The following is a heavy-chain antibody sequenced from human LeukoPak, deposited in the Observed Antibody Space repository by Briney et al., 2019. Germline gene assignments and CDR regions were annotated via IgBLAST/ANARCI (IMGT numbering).Heavy chain of an antibody. J-gene: IGHJ4*02. CDR3: ARGNRGYETFDY. Sequence: PSETLSLTCTVSGGSITPYYWSWIRQPAGKGLGWIGRVYASGNTKYNPSLKSRVTMSVDTSKSQVSLNMTSATAADTAVYFCARGNRGYETFDYWGQGALVTVSS. CDR1: GGSITPYY. V-gene: IGHV4-4*07. CDR2: VYASGNT. D-gene: IGHD5-12*01.